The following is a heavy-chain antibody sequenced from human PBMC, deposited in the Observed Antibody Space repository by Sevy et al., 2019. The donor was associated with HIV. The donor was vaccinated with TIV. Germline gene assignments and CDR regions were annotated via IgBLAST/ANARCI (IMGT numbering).Heavy chain of an antibody. CDR3: ARDPDGLVRGYYFDY. D-gene: IGHD3-10*01. J-gene: IGHJ4*02. Sequence: SETLSLTCTVSGGSISSGSYYWGWIRQPAGKGLEWIGRIYTSGSTNYNPSLKSRVTISVDTSKNQFSLTVGSVTAAGTAVYYCARDPDGLVRGYYFDYWGQGTLVTVSS. CDR2: IYTSGST. CDR1: GGSISSGSYY. V-gene: IGHV4-61*02.